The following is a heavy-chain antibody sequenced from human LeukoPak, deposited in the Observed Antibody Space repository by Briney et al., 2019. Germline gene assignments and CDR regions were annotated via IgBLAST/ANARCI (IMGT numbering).Heavy chain of an antibody. V-gene: IGHV3-23*01. CDR1: GFTFSSYW. CDR2: ISGSGYSA. CDR3: AKDALRAVPYHFDY. D-gene: IGHD3-10*01. Sequence: GGSLRLSCAASGFTFSSYWMHWVRQAPGKGLEWVSAISGSGYSAYYADSVKGRFTISRDNSKNTLFLQMNSLRAEDTAVYYCAKDALRAVPYHFDYWGQGTLVTVSS. J-gene: IGHJ4*02.